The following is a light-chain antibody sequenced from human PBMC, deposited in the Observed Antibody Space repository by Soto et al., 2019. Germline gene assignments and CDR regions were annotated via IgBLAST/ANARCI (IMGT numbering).Light chain of an antibody. CDR3: QQSYSSLPT. Sequence: DIQMTQSPSSLSASVGDRVTITCRASQNIDNYLNWYQQKPGKAPKLLIYAAYSLQSGVPSRFSGSGSGTDFTLTISSLQPEDFATYYCQQSYSSLPTFGQGTKLEIK. CDR1: QNIDNY. CDR2: AAY. J-gene: IGKJ2*01. V-gene: IGKV1-39*01.